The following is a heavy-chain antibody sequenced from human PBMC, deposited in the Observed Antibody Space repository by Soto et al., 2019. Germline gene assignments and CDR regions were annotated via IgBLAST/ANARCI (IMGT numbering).Heavy chain of an antibody. V-gene: IGHV1-46*01. CDR1: GYTFTSYY. D-gene: IGHD4-17*01. CDR2: INPSGGST. J-gene: IGHJ6*02. CDR3: ARGGTYGEYMSPGDV. Sequence: QVQLVQSGAEVKKPGASVKISCKASGYTFTSYYMHWVRQAPGQGLEWMGIINPSGGSTSYAQKFQGRVTMTRDTSTSTVYMELSSLRSEDTAVYYCARGGTYGEYMSPGDVWGQGPTVTVSS.